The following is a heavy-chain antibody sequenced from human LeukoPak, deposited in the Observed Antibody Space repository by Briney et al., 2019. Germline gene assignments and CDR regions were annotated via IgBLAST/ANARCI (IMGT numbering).Heavy chain of an antibody. J-gene: IGHJ4*02. V-gene: IGHV3-30-3*01. D-gene: IGHD3-22*01. CDR3: AKDFYDNSGSRYDY. Sequence: PGRSLRLSCAASGFTFSSYAMHWVRQAPGKGLEWVAVISYDGSNKYYADSVKGRFTISRDNSKNTLYMQMNSLRAEDTAVYYCAKDFYDNSGSRYDYWGQGTLVTVSS. CDR1: GFTFSSYA. CDR2: ISYDGSNK.